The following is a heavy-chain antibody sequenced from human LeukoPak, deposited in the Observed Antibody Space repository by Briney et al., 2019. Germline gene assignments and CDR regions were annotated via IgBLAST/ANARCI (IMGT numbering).Heavy chain of an antibody. CDR3: AKDRVTIFGVVRAFDAFDI. CDR1: GFTFSSYG. J-gene: IGHJ3*02. V-gene: IGHV3-30*02. Sequence: GGSLRLSCAASGFTFSSYGMHWVRQAPGKGLEWVAFIRYDGSNKYYADSVKGRFTISRDNSKNTLYLQMNSLRAEDTAVYYCAKDRVTIFGVVRAFDAFDIWGQGTMVTVSS. CDR2: IRYDGSNK. D-gene: IGHD3-3*01.